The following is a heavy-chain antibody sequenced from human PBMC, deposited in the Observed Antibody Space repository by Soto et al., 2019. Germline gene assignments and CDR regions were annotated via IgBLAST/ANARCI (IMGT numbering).Heavy chain of an antibody. CDR1: GGSISSGGYY. V-gene: IGHV4-30-4*01. CDR3: VSYYCGGARCPGFDV. CDR2: ISHSGNT. Sequence: QVQLQESGPGLVKPSQTMSLTCTVSGGSISSGGYYWTWIRQPPGQGLEWIGYISHSGNTYYNSSLKGRLTMSLDTAKNQSALSLSSVTAADTAVYYCVSYYCGGARCPGFDVWGLGTKVTVSS. J-gene: IGHJ6*02. D-gene: IGHD2-21*01.